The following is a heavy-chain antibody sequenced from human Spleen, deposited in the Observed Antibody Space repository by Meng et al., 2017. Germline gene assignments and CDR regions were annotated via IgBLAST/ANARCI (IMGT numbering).Heavy chain of an antibody. CDR3: ASDDYYGSGTSGGGFDY. V-gene: IGHV3-30*04. CDR1: GFTFSSYA. J-gene: IGHJ4*01. Sequence: GESLKISCAASGFTFSSYAMHWVRQAPGKGLEWVAVISYDGSNKYYADSVKGRFTISRDNSKNTLYLQMNSLRAEDTAVYYCASDDYYGSGTSGGGFDYWGQGTLVTVSS. CDR2: ISYDGSNK. D-gene: IGHD3-10*01.